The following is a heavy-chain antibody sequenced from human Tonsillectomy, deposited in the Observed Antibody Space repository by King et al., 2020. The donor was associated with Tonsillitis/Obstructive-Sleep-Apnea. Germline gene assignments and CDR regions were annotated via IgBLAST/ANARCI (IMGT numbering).Heavy chain of an antibody. Sequence: VQLQQWGAGLLKPSETLSLTCAVYGGSFSGYYWSWIRQPPGKGLEWIGEINHSGSTNYNPSLKSRVTISVDTSKNQFSLKLSSVTAADTAVYYCARGPRRKTLKLLSASYYYYGMDVCGQGTTVTVSS. D-gene: IGHD2-2*01. V-gene: IGHV4-34*01. J-gene: IGHJ6*02. CDR1: GGSFSGYY. CDR3: ARGPRRKTLKLLSASYYYYGMDV. CDR2: INHSGST.